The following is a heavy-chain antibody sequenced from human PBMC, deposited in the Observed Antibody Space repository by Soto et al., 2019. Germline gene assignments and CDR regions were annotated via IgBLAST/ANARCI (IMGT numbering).Heavy chain of an antibody. Sequence: QVQLVQSGADVKKPGSSVKVSCKTSGGPFGSSAISWGRQAPAQGLEWMGEIIPVSDNANYAQNFQGRLNVTADEPTGTVFMQLTSLRSEDTAVYFCARLRRDWGDAFDLWGLGTFVIVSS. J-gene: IGHJ3*01. V-gene: IGHV1-69*01. CDR1: GGPFGSSA. D-gene: IGHD3-16*01. CDR3: ARLRRDWGDAFDL. CDR2: IIPVSDNA.